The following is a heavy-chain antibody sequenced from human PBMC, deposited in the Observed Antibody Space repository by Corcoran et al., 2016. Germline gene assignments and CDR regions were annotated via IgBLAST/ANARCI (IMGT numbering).Heavy chain of an antibody. D-gene: IGHD3-22*01. Sequence: QVQLVESGGGVGQPGRSLRLSCAASGVTCSSYGMHWVRQAQGKGLEWVAVISYEGSNKYYADSVKGRFTISRDNSKNTLYLQINSLRAEDTAVYYCAKLGGDYYDSSVYRDYWGQGTLVTVSS. CDR2: ISYEGSNK. V-gene: IGHV3-30*18. CDR3: AKLGGDYYDSSVYRDY. CDR1: GVTCSSYG. J-gene: IGHJ4*02.